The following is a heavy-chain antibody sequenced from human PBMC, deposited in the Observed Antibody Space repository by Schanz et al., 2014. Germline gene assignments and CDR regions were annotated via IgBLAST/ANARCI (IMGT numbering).Heavy chain of an antibody. V-gene: IGHV3-23*01. CDR3: ARNRGSGGQNWYFDL. J-gene: IGHJ2*01. D-gene: IGHD1-26*01. Sequence: EVQLLESGGGLVQPGGSLRLSCATSGFSFSSYAINWVRQAPGKGLEWVSGISGSGASTYYADSVKGRFTISRDNTKNTLFRQLNSLRADDTAVYYCARNRGSGGQNWYFDLWGRGTLVTVSS. CDR2: ISGSGAST. CDR1: GFSFSSYA.